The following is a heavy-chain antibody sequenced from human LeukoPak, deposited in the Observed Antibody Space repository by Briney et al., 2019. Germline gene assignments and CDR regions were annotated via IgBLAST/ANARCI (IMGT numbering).Heavy chain of an antibody. CDR3: ARPGALTGSFDY. CDR2: IYYSGST. V-gene: IGHV4-39*01. J-gene: IGHJ4*02. Sequence: SETLSLTCTVSGGSISSSSYYWGWIRQPPGKGLEWIGSIYYSGSTYYNPSLKSRVTISVDTSKNQFSLKPSSVTAADTAVYYCARPGALTGSFDYWGQGTLVTVSS. D-gene: IGHD3-10*01. CDR1: GGSISSSSYY.